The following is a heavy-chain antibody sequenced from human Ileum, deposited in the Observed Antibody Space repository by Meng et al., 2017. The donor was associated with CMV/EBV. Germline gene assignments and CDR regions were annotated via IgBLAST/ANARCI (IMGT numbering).Heavy chain of an antibody. J-gene: IGHJ4*02. CDR3: ARMYCSSTSCYMLDY. CDR2: ISAYNGNT. CDR1: GYTFTSYG. D-gene: IGHD2-2*02. V-gene: IGHV1-18*01. Sequence: ASVKVSCKASGYTFTSYGISWVRQAPGQGLEWMGWISAYNGNTNYAQKLQGRVTMTTDTSTSTAYMELRSLRSDDTAVYYCARMYCSSTSCYMLDYWGQGTLVNGAS.